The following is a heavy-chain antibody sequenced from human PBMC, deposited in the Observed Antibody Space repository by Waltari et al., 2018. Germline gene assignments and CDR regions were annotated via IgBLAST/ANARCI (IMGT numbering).Heavy chain of an antibody. V-gene: IGHV4-34*01. Sequence: QVQLQQWGAGLLKPSETLSLTCAVYGGSFSGYYWSWIRQPPGKGLEWIGEINHSGSTNYNPSLKRRVTISVDTSKNQFSLKLSSVTAADTAVYYCARVYCTGGVCSPFDYWGQGTLVTVSS. CDR3: ARVYCTGGVCSPFDY. D-gene: IGHD2-8*02. CDR1: GGSFSGYY. J-gene: IGHJ4*02. CDR2: INHSGST.